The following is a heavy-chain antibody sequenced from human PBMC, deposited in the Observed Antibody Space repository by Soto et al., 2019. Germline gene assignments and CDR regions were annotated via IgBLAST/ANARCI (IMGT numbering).Heavy chain of an antibody. CDR2: ISYDGSNK. J-gene: IGHJ4*02. CDR1: GFTFSSYG. V-gene: IGHV3-30*18. Sequence: QVQLVESGGGVVQPGRSLRLSCAASGFTFSSYGMHWVRQAPGKGLEWVAVISYDGSNKYYADSVKGRFTISRDNSKNAMYQQMNSLGAEDTAVYYCAKDEGDPSYSGSYHQTELFDYWGQGTLVTVSS. D-gene: IGHD1-26*01. CDR3: AKDEGDPSYSGSYHQTELFDY.